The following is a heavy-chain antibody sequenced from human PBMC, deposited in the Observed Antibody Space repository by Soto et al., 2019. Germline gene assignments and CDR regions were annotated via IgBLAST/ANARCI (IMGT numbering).Heavy chain of an antibody. CDR3: TRGGFYSYDYFDY. Sequence: EVQMMESGGGLVQPGGSLRLSCAASGFTFNDYWMHWVRQAPGRGLVWVSRINSDGIGTGYADSVKGRFTISRDNAKNTLYLQMNSLRAEDTAVYYCTRGGFYSYDYFDYWGQGTLVTVSS. CDR1: GFTFNDYW. D-gene: IGHD5-18*01. J-gene: IGHJ4*02. CDR2: INSDGIGT. V-gene: IGHV3-74*01.